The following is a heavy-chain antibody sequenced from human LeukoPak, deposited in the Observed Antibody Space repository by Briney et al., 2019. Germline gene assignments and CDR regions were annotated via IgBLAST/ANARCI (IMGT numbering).Heavy chain of an antibody. J-gene: IGHJ4*02. V-gene: IGHV4-34*01. CDR2: INHSGST. Sequence: SETLSLTCAVYGGSFSGYYWSWIRQPPGKGLEWIGEINHSGSTNYNPSLKSRVTISVDTSKNQFSLKLSSVTAADTAVYYCARDNRGSGSYSGLDYWGQGTLVTVSS. CDR3: ARDNRGSGSYSGLDY. D-gene: IGHD1-26*01. CDR1: GGSFSGYY.